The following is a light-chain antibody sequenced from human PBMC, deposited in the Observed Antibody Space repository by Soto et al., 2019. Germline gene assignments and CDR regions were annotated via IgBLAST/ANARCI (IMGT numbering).Light chain of an antibody. V-gene: IGKV1-5*01. Sequence: DIQMTQSPSTLSATAGDRVSITCRASQSISSWLAWYQHKPGKAPKLLIYDASNLDSGVPSRLSGSGSGTEFSLTISNMQPDDSATYYCQQYENYWTFGQGTRLEI. CDR3: QQYENYWT. CDR2: DAS. CDR1: QSISSW. J-gene: IGKJ5*01.